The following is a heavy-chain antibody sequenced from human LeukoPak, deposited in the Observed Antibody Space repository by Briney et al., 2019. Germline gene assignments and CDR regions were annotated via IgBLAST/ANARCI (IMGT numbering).Heavy chain of an antibody. J-gene: IGHJ4*02. D-gene: IGHD3-9*01. Sequence: PGGSLRLSCAASGFTVSSTYMSWVRQAPGKGLEWVSVIYSGGSTFYADSVRGRFTISRDNSENTLFLQMNSLRAEDTAVYYCARAGYDILTPLWRTFDYWGQGTLVTVSS. CDR3: ARAGYDILTPLWRTFDY. CDR1: GFTVSSTY. V-gene: IGHV3-53*01. CDR2: IYSGGST.